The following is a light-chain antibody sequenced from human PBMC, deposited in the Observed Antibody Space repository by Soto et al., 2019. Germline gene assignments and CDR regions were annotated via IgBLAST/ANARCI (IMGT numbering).Light chain of an antibody. CDR3: QQRSNWPWT. CDR1: QSVSSY. CDR2: DAS. J-gene: IGKJ1*01. Sequence: EIVLTQSPATLSLSPGERATLSCRARQSVSSYLAWYQHKPGQAPRLLIYDASNRATGIPARFSGSGSGTDFTLTISSLEPADFAVYYCQQRSNWPWTFGQGTKLESK. V-gene: IGKV3-11*01.